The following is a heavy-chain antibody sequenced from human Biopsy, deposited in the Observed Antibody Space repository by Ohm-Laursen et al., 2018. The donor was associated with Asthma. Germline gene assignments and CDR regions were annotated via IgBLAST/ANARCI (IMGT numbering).Heavy chain of an antibody. D-gene: IGHD3-22*01. V-gene: IGHV1-69*04. CDR2: ILTKFDIT. CDR3: ARSYDTDSYPVLVLDY. Sequence: SSVKVSCNASGGSFSNFAFSWVRQAPGHGLEWMGTILTKFDITSYAEKFQGRVTITADKSTSTTFMELSRLRSEDTAVYYCARSYDTDSYPVLVLDYWGQGTLVTVSS. J-gene: IGHJ4*02. CDR1: GGSFSNFA.